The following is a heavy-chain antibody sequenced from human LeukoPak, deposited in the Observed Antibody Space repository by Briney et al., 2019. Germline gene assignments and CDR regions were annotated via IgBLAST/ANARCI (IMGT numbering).Heavy chain of an antibody. J-gene: IGHJ4*02. D-gene: IGHD3-3*01. V-gene: IGHV4-34*01. CDR3: ARRLIYDFWSGSQRGSFDY. CDR1: GGSFSGYY. CDR2: INHSGST. Sequence: SETLSLTCAVYGGSFSGYYWSWIRPPPGKGLEWIGEINHSGSTNYNPSLKSRVTISVDTSKNQFSLKLSSVTAADTAVYYCARRLIYDFWSGSQRGSFDYWGQGTLVTVSS.